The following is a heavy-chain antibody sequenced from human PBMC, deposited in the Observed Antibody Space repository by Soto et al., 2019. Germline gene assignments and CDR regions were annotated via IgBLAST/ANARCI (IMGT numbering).Heavy chain of an antibody. Sequence: EVQLLESGGALVQPGGSLRLSCAASGFTFSRYGMTWVRQAPGKGLEWVSYISSSGSTIYYADSVKGRFTISRDNAKNSLYLQMNSLRAEDTAVYYCARAGSIAARQGAFDIWGQGTMVTVSS. CDR1: GFTFSRYG. D-gene: IGHD6-6*01. J-gene: IGHJ3*02. V-gene: IGHV3-48*01. CDR3: ARAGSIAARQGAFDI. CDR2: ISSSGSTI.